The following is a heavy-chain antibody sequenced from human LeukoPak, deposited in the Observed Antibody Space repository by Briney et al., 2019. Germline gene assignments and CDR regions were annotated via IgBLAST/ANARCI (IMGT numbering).Heavy chain of an antibody. V-gene: IGHV3-30-3*01. Sequence: GSPLRLSCAASGFTFSSYAMHWVRQAPGKGLEWVAVISYDGSNKYYADSVKGRFTISRDNSKNTLYLQMNSLRAEDTAVYYCAREFDAFDIWGQGTMVTVSS. CDR3: AREFDAFDI. CDR1: GFTFSSYA. J-gene: IGHJ3*02. CDR2: ISYDGSNK.